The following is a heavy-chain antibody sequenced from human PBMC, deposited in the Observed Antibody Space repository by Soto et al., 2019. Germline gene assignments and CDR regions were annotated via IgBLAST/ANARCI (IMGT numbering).Heavy chain of an antibody. Sequence: SETLSLTCTVSGGSISSSSYYWGWIRQPPGKGLEWIGGIYYSGSTYYNPSLKSRFTISVDTSKNQFSLKLSSVTAADTAVYYCARSGQLVPFYYYGMDVWGQGTTVTVSS. CDR1: GGSISSSSYY. CDR3: ARSGQLVPFYYYGMDV. V-gene: IGHV4-39*01. D-gene: IGHD6-13*01. CDR2: IYYSGST. J-gene: IGHJ6*02.